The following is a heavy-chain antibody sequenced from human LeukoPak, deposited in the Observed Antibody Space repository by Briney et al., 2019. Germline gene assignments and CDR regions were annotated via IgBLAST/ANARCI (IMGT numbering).Heavy chain of an antibody. J-gene: IGHJ4*02. D-gene: IGHD1-26*01. Sequence: GGSLRLSCAASGFTFSNAWMSWVRQAPGKGLEWVANIKQDGSEKYYVDSVKGRFTISRDNAKNSLYLQMNSLRAEDTAVYYCARDGQVGATDGTIFDYWGQGTLVTVSS. CDR2: IKQDGSEK. V-gene: IGHV3-7*01. CDR1: GFTFSNAW. CDR3: ARDGQVGATDGTIFDY.